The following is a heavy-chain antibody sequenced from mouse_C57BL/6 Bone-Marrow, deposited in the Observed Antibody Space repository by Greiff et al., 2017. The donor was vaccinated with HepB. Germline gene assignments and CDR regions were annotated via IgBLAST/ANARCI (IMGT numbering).Heavy chain of an antibody. CDR3: ARSLLGTVGEFDY. CDR2: INPGRGGT. J-gene: IGHJ2*01. CDR1: GYAFTNYL. Sequence: QVQLQQSGAELVRPGTSVKVSCKASGYAFTNYLIEWVKQEPGHGLEWIGVINPGRGGTNYNEKFKGKATLTAAKSSSTAYMQLSSLTYEDTTVFFGARSLLGTVGEFDYWGEGTTLTVSS. D-gene: IGHD1-1*01. V-gene: IGHV1-54*01.